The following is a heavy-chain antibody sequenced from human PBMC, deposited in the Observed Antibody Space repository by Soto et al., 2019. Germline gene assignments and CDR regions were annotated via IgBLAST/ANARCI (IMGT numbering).Heavy chain of an antibody. Sequence: EVQLLESGGGLVQPGGSLRLSCAPSGFTFSNFAMSWVRQAPGKGLEWVSAISRGGDNTYYADSVKGRFTVSRDNSKNTLYLQMNNLRVEDTAVYYCAKEGQYDSLTVYYYYWGQGTLVTVSS. D-gene: IGHD3-9*01. CDR1: GFTFSNFA. V-gene: IGHV3-23*01. CDR2: ISRGGDNT. CDR3: AKEGQYDSLTVYYYY. J-gene: IGHJ4*02.